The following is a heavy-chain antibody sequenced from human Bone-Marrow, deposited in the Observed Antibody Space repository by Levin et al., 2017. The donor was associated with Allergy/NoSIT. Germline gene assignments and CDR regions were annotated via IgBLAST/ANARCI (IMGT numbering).Heavy chain of an antibody. CDR2: ISVSSSTM. J-gene: IGHJ3*01. Sequence: GGSLRLSCAASGFTFRDYYMSWIRQAPGKGLEWISYISVSSSTMYYAASVEGRFTISRDDARDSLYLQMNSLRADDTAVYYCASHLLTGTTADGFGVWGQGTKVTVSS. V-gene: IGHV3-11*01. D-gene: IGHD1-20*01. CDR3: ASHLLTGTTADGFGV. CDR1: GFTFRDYY.